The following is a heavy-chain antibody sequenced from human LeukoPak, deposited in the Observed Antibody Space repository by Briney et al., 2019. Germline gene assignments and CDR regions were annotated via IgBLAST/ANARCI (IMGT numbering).Heavy chain of an antibody. CDR2: IYYSGST. V-gene: IGHV4-39*01. Sequence: SETLSLTCTVSGGSISSSSYYWGWIRQPPGKGLEWSGSIYYSGSTYYNPSLKSRVTISVDTSKNQFSLKLSSVTAADTAVYYCARQWADFWSGYYLVFDYWGQGTLVTVSS. CDR1: GGSISSSSYY. D-gene: IGHD3-3*01. CDR3: ARQWADFWSGYYLVFDY. J-gene: IGHJ4*02.